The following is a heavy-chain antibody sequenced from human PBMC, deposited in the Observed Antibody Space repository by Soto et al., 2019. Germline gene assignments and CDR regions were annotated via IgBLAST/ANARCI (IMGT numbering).Heavy chain of an antibody. CDR2: IDTSGTT. V-gene: IGHV4-4*07. CDR3: ARGPRGYVYYHGMDV. CDR1: GGSISSYY. D-gene: IGHD3-16*01. Sequence: QVQVQESGPGLVKPSETLSLTCTVSGGSISSYYCRWIRQAAGKGLEWIGRIDTSGTTNYNPSLRSRVTMSVDASKNQFSLNLSSVTAADTAVYFCARGPRGYVYYHGMDVWGQGTTVTVSS. J-gene: IGHJ6*02.